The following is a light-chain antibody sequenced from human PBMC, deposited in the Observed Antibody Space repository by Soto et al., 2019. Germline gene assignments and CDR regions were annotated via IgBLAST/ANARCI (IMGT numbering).Light chain of an antibody. Sequence: QSVLTQPASVSGSLGQSITISCTGTTRDIAGYNYISWYQQLPGKAPKLMIYQVTIRPSGISNRFSGSKSGNTASLTISGLQAEDEADYYCTSFSSSTSLYVFWTGTKVTVL. CDR1: TRDIAGYNY. V-gene: IGLV2-14*01. CDR2: QVT. J-gene: IGLJ1*01. CDR3: TSFSSSTSLYV.